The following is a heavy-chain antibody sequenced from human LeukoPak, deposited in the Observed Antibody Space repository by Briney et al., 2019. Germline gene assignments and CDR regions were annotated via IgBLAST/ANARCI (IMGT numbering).Heavy chain of an antibody. CDR2: ISYDGSNK. CDR3: ARGGFLTGHNYFDY. D-gene: IGHD3-9*01. Sequence: GGSLRLSCAASGFTFSSYAMHWVRRAPGQGLEWAAVISYDGSNKFYADSVKGRFTISRDNSKNTLYLQMNSLRAEDTAVYYCARGGFLTGHNYFDYWGQGTLVTVSS. V-gene: IGHV3-30-3*01. J-gene: IGHJ4*02. CDR1: GFTFSSYA.